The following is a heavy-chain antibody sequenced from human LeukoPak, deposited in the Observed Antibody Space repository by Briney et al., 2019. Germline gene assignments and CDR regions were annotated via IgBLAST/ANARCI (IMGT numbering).Heavy chain of an antibody. CDR3: ASAPRYSSSWPNNWFDP. V-gene: IGHV1-69*13. CDR2: IIPIFGTA. J-gene: IGHJ5*02. CDR1: GGTFSSYA. D-gene: IGHD6-13*01. Sequence: ASVKVSCKASGGTFSSYAISWVRQAPGQGLEWMGGIIPIFGTANYAQKFQGRLTITADESTSTAYMELSSLRSEDTAVYFCASAPRYSSSWPNNWFDPWGQGTLVTVSS.